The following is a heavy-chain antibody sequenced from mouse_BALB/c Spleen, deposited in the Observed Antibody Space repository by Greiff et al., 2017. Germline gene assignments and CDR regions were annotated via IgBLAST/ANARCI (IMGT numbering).Heavy chain of an antibody. J-gene: IGHJ3*01. D-gene: IGHD2-14*01. CDR1: GFTFSDYG. Sequence: EVKLMESGGGLVQPGGSRKLSCAASGFTFSDYGMAWVRQAPGKGPEWVAFISNLAYSIYYADTVTGRFTISRENAKNTLYLEMSSLRSEDTAMYYCASYRYAFAYWGQGTLVTVSA. CDR3: ASYRYAFAY. CDR2: ISNLAYSI. V-gene: IGHV5-15*02.